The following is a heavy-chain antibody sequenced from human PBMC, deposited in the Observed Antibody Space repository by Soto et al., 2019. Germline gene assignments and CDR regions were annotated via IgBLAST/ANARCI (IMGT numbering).Heavy chain of an antibody. V-gene: IGHV3-33*01. J-gene: IGHJ6*02. CDR2: IWYDGSNK. CDR3: ARDLMDDVDTATYYYYYGMDV. Sequence: QVQLVESGGGVVQPGRSLRLSCAASGFTFSSYGMHWVRQAPGKGLVWVAVIWYDGSNKYYADSVKGRFTISRDNSKNPLYLQLNRLRAEDTAVYYCARDLMDDVDTATYYYYYGMDVWGQGTTVTVSS. D-gene: IGHD5-18*01. CDR1: GFTFSSYG.